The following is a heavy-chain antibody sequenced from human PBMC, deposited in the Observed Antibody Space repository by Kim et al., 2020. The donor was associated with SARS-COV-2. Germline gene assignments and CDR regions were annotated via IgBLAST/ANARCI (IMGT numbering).Heavy chain of an antibody. Sequence: SADTGKGRFTIPRDNAKNSLYLQMNSLRDEDTAVYYCARVGLRLAAFDIWGQGTMVTVSS. J-gene: IGHJ3*02. CDR3: ARVGLRLAAFDI. V-gene: IGHV3-48*02. D-gene: IGHD3-16*01.